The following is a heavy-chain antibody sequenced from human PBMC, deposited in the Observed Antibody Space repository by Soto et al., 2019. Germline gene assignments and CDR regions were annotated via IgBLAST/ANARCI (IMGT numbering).Heavy chain of an antibody. V-gene: IGHV4-59*01. CDR1: GGSISSYY. Sequence: SETLSLTCTASGGSISSYYWSWIRQPPGKGLEWIGYIYYSGSTNYNPSLKSRVTISVDTSKNQFSLKLSSVTAADTAVYYCARDYYDSSGYDRFWDAFDIWGQGTLVTVSS. CDR2: IYYSGST. J-gene: IGHJ3*02. D-gene: IGHD3-22*01. CDR3: ARDYYDSSGYDRFWDAFDI.